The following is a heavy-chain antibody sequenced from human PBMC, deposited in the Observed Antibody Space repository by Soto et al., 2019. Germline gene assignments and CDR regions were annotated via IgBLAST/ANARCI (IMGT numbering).Heavy chain of an antibody. CDR2: TSYDGNNK. J-gene: IGHJ4*02. CDR3: AKGGGSARDFDY. CDR1: GFTFGNYG. D-gene: IGHD1-26*01. V-gene: IGHV3-30*18. Sequence: GGSLRLSCTGSGFTFGNYGMHWVRQAPGKGLEWVASTSYDGNNKYYADSLKGRFTISRDNSKKMVYLQMTSLGPEDPAVYYCAKGGGSARDFDYWGQGALVTVSS.